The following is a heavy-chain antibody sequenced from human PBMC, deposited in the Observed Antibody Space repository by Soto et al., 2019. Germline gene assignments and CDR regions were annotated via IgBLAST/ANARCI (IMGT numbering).Heavy chain of an antibody. CDR3: ARVSAYYDILTGYYPNWFDP. CDR1: GGSISSGGYY. J-gene: IGHJ5*02. D-gene: IGHD3-9*01. Sequence: QVQLQESGPGLVKPSQTLSLTCTVSGGSISSGGYYWSWIRQHPGKGLEWIGYIYYSGSTYYNPSLKSRVTISVDTSKNQFSLKLSSVTAADTAVYYCARVSAYYDILTGYYPNWFDPWGQGTLVTVSS. CDR2: IYYSGST. V-gene: IGHV4-31*03.